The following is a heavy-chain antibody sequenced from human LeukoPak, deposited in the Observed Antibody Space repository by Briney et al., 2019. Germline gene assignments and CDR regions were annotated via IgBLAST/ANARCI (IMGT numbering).Heavy chain of an antibody. V-gene: IGHV3-53*01. Sequence: PGGSLRLSCAASGFTVSSNYMSWVRQAPGKGLEWASVIYSGGSTYYADSVKGRFTISRDNSKNTLYLQMNSLRAEDTAVYYCAREVLTGYSGANDAFDIWGQGTMVTVSS. CDR2: IYSGGST. CDR3: AREVLTGYSGANDAFDI. CDR1: GFTVSSNY. J-gene: IGHJ3*02. D-gene: IGHD3-9*01.